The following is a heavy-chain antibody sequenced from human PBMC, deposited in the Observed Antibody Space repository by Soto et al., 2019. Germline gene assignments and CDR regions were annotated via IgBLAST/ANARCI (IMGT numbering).Heavy chain of an antibody. J-gene: IGHJ6*02. D-gene: IGHD3-3*01. Sequence: PSETLSLTCTVSGGSISSYYWSWIRQPPGKGLEWIGYIYYSGSTNYNPSLKSRVTISVDRSKNQFSLKLSSVTAADTAVYYCARGGIFGVGPMDVWGQGTTVTVSS. CDR1: GGSISSYY. CDR3: ARGGIFGVGPMDV. V-gene: IGHV4-59*01. CDR2: IYYSGST.